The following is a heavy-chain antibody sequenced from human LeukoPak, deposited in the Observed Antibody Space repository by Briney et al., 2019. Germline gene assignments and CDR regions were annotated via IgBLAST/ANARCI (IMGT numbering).Heavy chain of an antibody. J-gene: IGHJ6*02. CDR1: GFTFDDYA. CDR2: ISWNSGSI. D-gene: IGHD5-24*01. CDR3: ARGRWLQSRRGMDV. Sequence: GRSLRLSCAASGFTFDDYAMHWVRQAPGKGLEWVSGISWNSGSIGYADSVKGRFTISRDNAKNSLYLQMNSLRAEDTAVYYCARGRWLQSRRGMDVWGQGTTVTVSS. V-gene: IGHV3-9*01.